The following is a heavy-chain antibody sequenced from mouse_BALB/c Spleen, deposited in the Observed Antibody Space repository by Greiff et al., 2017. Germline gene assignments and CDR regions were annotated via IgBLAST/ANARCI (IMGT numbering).Heavy chain of an antibody. CDR2: IDPYNGGT. V-gene: IGHV1S135*01. CDR3: ARGDPLYAMDY. J-gene: IGHJ4*01. CDR1: GYSFTGYN. Sequence: LVESGPELGKPGASVKISCKASGYSFTGYNMYWVKQSHRKSLEWIGYIDPYNGGTSYNQKSKGKATLTVDKSSSTAYMHLNSLTSEDSAIYYCARGDPLYAMDYWGQGTSVTVSS.